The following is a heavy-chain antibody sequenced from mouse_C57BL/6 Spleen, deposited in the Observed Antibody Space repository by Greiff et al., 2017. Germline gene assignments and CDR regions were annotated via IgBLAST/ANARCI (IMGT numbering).Heavy chain of an antibody. Sequence: EVQLQQSGPELVKPGASVTMSCKASGYTFTDYNMHWVKQSHGKSLEWIGYLNPNNGGTSYNQKFKGKATLTVNKSSSTAYMELRSLTSEDSAVYYCARDSHYYGSSYDHYYSMDYWGQGTSVTVSS. J-gene: IGHJ4*01. CDR1: GYTFTDYN. CDR3: ARDSHYYGSSYDHYYSMDY. CDR2: LNPNNGGT. V-gene: IGHV1-22*01. D-gene: IGHD1-1*01.